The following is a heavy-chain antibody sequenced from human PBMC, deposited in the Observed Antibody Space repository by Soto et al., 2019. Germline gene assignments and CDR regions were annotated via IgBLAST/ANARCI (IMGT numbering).Heavy chain of an antibody. J-gene: IGHJ6*03. Sequence: SETLSLTCAVYGGSFSGYYWSWIRQPPGKGLEWIGEINHSGSTNYNPSLKSRVTISVDTSKNQFSLKLSSVTAADTAVYYCARGRQGRIAAAGNYYYYMDVWGKGTTVTVSS. D-gene: IGHD6-13*01. CDR1: GGSFSGYY. V-gene: IGHV4-34*01. CDR3: ARGRQGRIAAAGNYYYYMDV. CDR2: INHSGST.